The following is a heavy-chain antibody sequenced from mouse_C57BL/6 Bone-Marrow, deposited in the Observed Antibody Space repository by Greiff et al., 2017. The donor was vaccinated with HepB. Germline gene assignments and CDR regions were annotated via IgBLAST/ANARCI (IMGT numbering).Heavy chain of an antibody. CDR2: ISNGGGST. Sequence: EVQRVESGGGLVQPGGSLKLSCAASGFTFSDYYMYWVRQTPEKRLEWVAYISNGGGSTYYPDTVKGRFTISRDNAKNTLYLQMSRLKSEDTAMYYCARHNNFPYAMDYWGQGTSVTVSS. J-gene: IGHJ4*01. CDR3: ARHNNFPYAMDY. D-gene: IGHD1-3*01. CDR1: GFTFSDYY. V-gene: IGHV5-12*01.